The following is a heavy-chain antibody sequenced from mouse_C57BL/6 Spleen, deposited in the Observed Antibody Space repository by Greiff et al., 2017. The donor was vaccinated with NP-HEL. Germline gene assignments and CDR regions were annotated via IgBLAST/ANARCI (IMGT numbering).Heavy chain of an antibody. Sequence: EVKLMESGGGLVQPGGSLSLSCAASGFTFTDYYMSWVRQPPGKALEWLGFIRNKANGYTTEYSASVKGRFTISRDNSQSILYLQMNALRAEDSATYYCARSPHYAMDYWGQGTSVTVSS. CDR3: ARSPHYAMDY. CDR1: GFTFTDYY. J-gene: IGHJ4*01. CDR2: IRNKANGYTT. V-gene: IGHV7-3*01.